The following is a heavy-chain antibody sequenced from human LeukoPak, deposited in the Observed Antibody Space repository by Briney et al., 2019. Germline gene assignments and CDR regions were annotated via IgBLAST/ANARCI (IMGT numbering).Heavy chain of an antibody. CDR1: GFTFSNYA. J-gene: IGHJ6*04. D-gene: IGHD3-10*02. Sequence: GGSLRLSCAASGFTFSNYAMSWVRQAPGKGLEWVSAISGSGGSTYYADSVKGRFTVSRDNSKNTLYLQMNSLRAEDTAVYYCAELGITMIGGVWGKGTTVTISS. V-gene: IGHV3-23*01. CDR3: AELGITMIGGV. CDR2: ISGSGGST.